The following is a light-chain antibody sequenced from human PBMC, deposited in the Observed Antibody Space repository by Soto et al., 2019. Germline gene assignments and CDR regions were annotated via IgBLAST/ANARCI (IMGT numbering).Light chain of an antibody. CDR1: RSVSSSY. CDR2: GAS. V-gene: IGKV3-20*01. J-gene: IGKJ4*01. Sequence: IVLTQSPGTLSLSPGERSTLSCMASRSVSSSYLAWYQQKPGQAPRLLIYGASSRATGIPDRFSGSGSGKDFTLTISTLEPEDFAVYYCHQYGSSTALTFGGGTKVDIK. CDR3: HQYGSSTALT.